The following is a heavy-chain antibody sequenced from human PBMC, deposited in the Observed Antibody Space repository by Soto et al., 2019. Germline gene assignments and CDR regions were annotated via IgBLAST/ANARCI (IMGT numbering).Heavy chain of an antibody. J-gene: IGHJ4*02. CDR3: ARYYGSGAGFDY. Sequence: SVKVSCKASGGTFSSYAIIWVRQAPGQGLEWMGGIIPIFGTANYAQKFQGRVTITADESTSTAYMELSSLRSEDTAVYYCARYYGSGAGFDYWGQGTLVTVSS. D-gene: IGHD3-10*01. V-gene: IGHV1-69*13. CDR2: IIPIFGTA. CDR1: GGTFSSYA.